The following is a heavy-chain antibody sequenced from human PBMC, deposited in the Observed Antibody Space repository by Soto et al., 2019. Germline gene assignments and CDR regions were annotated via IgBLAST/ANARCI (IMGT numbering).Heavy chain of an antibody. CDR2: INTYNGDT. Sequence: QVQLVQSGGEVKNPGASVRVSCKASGYTFPSYGISWVRQAPGQGLEWMGWINTYNGDTNYAPKLQDRVTVTTDTPTSTAYLELRSLRPDDTAMYYCARDDRQADYVAKWYFDLWGRGTLVIVSS. J-gene: IGHJ2*01. V-gene: IGHV1-18*01. D-gene: IGHD4-17*01. CDR1: GYTFPSYG. CDR3: ARDDRQADYVAKWYFDL.